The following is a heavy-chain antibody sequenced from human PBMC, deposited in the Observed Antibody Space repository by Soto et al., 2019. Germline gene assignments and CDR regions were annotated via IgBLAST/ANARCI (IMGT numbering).Heavy chain of an antibody. D-gene: IGHD6-13*01. J-gene: IGHJ4*02. CDR2: IYPGDSDV. CDR3: AKHFPYTSSWYPSYFDS. Sequence: EVQLVQSGAEVKKSGESLKISCQGSGYRFTNHWIGWVRQMPGRGLEWLGAIYPGDSDVRSNPSFRGQVTISVDTSISTAYLQLSSLKASDTATYYCAKHFPYTSSWYPSYFDSWGQGTLVTVSS. CDR1: GYRFTNHW. V-gene: IGHV5-51*01.